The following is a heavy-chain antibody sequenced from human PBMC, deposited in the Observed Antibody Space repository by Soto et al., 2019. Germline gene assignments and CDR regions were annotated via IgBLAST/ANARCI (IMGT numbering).Heavy chain of an antibody. CDR2: ISSSSSTI. V-gene: IGHV3-48*02. J-gene: IGHJ6*02. D-gene: IGHD3-10*01. CDR1: GFTFSSYN. CDR3: ARDEDYYGXGSYRTSYYHYYYGMDV. Sequence: PGGSLRLSCSASGFTFSSYNMNWVRQAPGKGLEWVSYISSSSSTIYYADSVKGRFTISRDNAKNSLYLQMNSLRDEDTAVYYCARDEDYYGXGSYRTSYYHYYYGMDVWGQGTTVTVSS.